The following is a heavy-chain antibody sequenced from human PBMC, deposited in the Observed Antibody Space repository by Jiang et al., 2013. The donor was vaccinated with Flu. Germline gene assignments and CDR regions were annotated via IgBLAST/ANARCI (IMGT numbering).Heavy chain of an antibody. CDR3: ARDGYSSSWWDLDRGASASYGMDV. D-gene: IGHD6-13*01. CDR1: GYTFTGYY. CDR2: INPNSGGT. V-gene: IGHV1-2*04. Sequence: SGAEVKKPGASVKVSCKASGYTFTGYYMHWVRQAPGQGLEWMGWINPNSGGTNYAQKFQGWVTMTRDTSISTAYMELSRLRSDDTAVYYCARDGYSSSWWDLDRGASASYGMDVWGKGTTVTVSS. J-gene: IGHJ6*04.